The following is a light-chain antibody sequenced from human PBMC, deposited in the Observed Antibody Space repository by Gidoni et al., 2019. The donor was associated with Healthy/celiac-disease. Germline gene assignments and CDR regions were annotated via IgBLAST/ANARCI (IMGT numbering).Light chain of an antibody. J-gene: IGKJ2*02. Sequence: DIVMTQSPASLAVSLGERATINCKSNQSVLYSSNNKNYLAWYQQKPGQPPKLLIYWASTRESGVPDRFSGSGSGTDFTLTISSLQAEDVAVYYCQQYYSTPRTFGQGTKLEIK. CDR2: WAS. CDR3: QQYYSTPRT. CDR1: QSVLYSSNNKNY. V-gene: IGKV4-1*01.